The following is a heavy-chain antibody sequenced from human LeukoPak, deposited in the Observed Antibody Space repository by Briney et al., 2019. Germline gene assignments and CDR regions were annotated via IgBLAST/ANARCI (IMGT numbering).Heavy chain of an antibody. CDR1: GGSISSYY. J-gene: IGHJ4*02. CDR3: ARQMAVAGDFDY. Sequence: SETLSLTCTVSGGSISSYYWSWIRQPPGKGLEWIGYIYYSGSTNYNPSLKSRVTISVDTSKNQFSLKLSPVTAADTAVYYCARQMAVAGDFDYWGQGTLVTVSS. V-gene: IGHV4-59*08. CDR2: IYYSGST. D-gene: IGHD6-19*01.